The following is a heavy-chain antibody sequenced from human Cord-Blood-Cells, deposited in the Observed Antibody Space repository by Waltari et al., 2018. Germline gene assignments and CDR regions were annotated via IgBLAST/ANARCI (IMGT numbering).Heavy chain of an antibody. J-gene: IGHJ5*02. V-gene: IGHV1-69*01. CDR1: GGTFSSYA. D-gene: IGHD2-2*01. CDR2: RIPILCTA. Sequence: QVQLVQSGAEVKKPGSSVRVSCKASGGTFSSYAISWVRQAPGQGLEWVGGRIPILCTANYAQEFQGRVTITADESTSTAYMELGSLRSEDTAVYYCARGRTYANGVDPWGQGTLGTVSS. CDR3: ARGRTYANGVDP.